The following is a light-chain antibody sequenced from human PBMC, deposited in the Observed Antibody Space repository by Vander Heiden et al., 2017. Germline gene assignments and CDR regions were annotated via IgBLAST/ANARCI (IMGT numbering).Light chain of an antibody. CDR1: QPVSADN. J-gene: IGKJ1*01. CDR2: GAS. Sequence: EIVLTQSPDTVSLSPGQRATLSCRASQPVSADNLAWYQQRPGQAPRLLIYGASSRATGISYRFSASGSGTDFTLSIDRLEPEDYSVYYCRQYGNSPRTFGQGTKVEIK. V-gene: IGKV3-20*01. CDR3: RQYGNSPRT.